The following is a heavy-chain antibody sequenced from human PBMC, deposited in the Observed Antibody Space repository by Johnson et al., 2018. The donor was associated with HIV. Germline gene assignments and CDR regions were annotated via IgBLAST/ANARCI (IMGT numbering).Heavy chain of an antibody. CDR2: IYSGGRT. J-gene: IGHJ3*02. Sequence: VQLVESGGGLIQPGGSLRLSCAASGFTVSSNYMSWVRQAPGKGLEWVAVIYSGGRTYYADSVKGRFPISRDNSKNTLYLQLNSLRAEDTAVYYCATSVEQWLVWNAFDIWGQGTMVTVSS. D-gene: IGHD6-19*01. CDR1: GFTVSSNY. V-gene: IGHV3-53*01. CDR3: ATSVEQWLVWNAFDI.